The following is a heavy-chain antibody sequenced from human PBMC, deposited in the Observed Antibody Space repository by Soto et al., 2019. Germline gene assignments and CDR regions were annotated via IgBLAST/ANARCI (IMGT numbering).Heavy chain of an antibody. Sequence: QLQLQESGPGLVKPSETLSLTCTVSGGSISSTSYYWGWIRQPPGKGLEWIGNIYYSGTTYYNPSPTGRVTISVDASKNPFGLKLSSVAAADTAVYYRARHREADKPMVNYDFDFWGQGALVTVSS. J-gene: IGHJ4*02. CDR3: ARHREADKPMVNYDFDF. CDR1: GGSISSTSYY. V-gene: IGHV4-39*01. CDR2: IYYSGTT. D-gene: IGHD5-18*01.